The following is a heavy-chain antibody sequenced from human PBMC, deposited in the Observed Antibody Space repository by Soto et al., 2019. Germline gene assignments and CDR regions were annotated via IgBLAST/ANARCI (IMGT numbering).Heavy chain of an antibody. CDR2: TSYDGTKK. J-gene: IGHJ4*02. D-gene: IGHD3-16*02. CDR1: GFPFSSYG. Sequence: GGSLRLSCAVSGFPFSSYGMHWVRQAPGKGLEWVAITSYDGTKKNYADSVKGRFTISRDNSNNTLYLQMNSLRGADTAVYFCAKEHYAYVWGNYRSPFDYWGQGALVTVSS. CDR3: AKEHYAYVWGNYRSPFDY. V-gene: IGHV3-30*18.